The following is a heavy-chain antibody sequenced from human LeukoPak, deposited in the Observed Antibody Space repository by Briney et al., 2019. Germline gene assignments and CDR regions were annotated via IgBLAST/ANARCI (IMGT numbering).Heavy chain of an antibody. CDR1: GFTFSSYA. CDR2: ISGSGGST. CDR3: AKDTLLGVITTTIPDY. D-gene: IGHD3-22*01. V-gene: IGHV3-23*01. Sequence: GGSLRLSCAASGFTFSSYAMSWVRQAPGKGLEWVSAISGSGGSTYYADSVKGRFTISRDNSKNTLYLQMNSLRAEDTAVYYCAKDTLLGVITTTIPDYWGQGTLVTVSS. J-gene: IGHJ4*02.